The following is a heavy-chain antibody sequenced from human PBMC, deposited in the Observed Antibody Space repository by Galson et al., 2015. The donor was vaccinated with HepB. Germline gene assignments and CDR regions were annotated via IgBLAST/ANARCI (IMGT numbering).Heavy chain of an antibody. V-gene: IGHV3-9*01. CDR2: ISWNSDFT. Sequence: SLRLSCAASGFTFEDCAMHWVRQVPGKGLEWVSGISWNSDFTGYADSVRGRFTISRDNAKYSLYLQMNSLRTEDTALYYCVQDLTYYYGSGSYFVGMNAWGQGTTVTVS. CDR1: GFTFEDCA. CDR3: VQDLTYYYGSGSYFVGMNA. J-gene: IGHJ6*02. D-gene: IGHD3-10*01.